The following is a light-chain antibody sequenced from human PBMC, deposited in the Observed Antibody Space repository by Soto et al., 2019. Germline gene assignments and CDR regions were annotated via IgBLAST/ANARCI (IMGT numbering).Light chain of an antibody. J-gene: IGKJ5*01. CDR1: QTVRNN. Sequence: EIVLTQSPATLSSSPGERATLSCRAIQTVRNNYLAWYQQKPGQAPRLLIYGASTRATGIPARFSGSGSGTEFTLTISSLQSEDFAVYYCQQYNNWPAITFGQGTRLEIK. CDR2: GAS. CDR3: QQYNNWPAIT. V-gene: IGKV3D-15*01.